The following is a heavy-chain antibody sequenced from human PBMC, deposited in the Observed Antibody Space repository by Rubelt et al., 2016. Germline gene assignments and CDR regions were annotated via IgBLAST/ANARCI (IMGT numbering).Heavy chain of an antibody. CDR3: ARALEGDFDY. D-gene: IGHD1-1*01. J-gene: IGHJ4*02. CDR1: GGIFRIHA. V-gene: IGHV1-69*01. CDR2: IIAIFGTT. Sequence: QVQLVQSGAEVKKPGSSVRLSCKAPGGIFRIHAISWVKQAPGHGLEWIGGIIAIFGTTNYAQKFQGRVTITADESTSTAYMELSSLRSEDTAVYYCARALEGDFDYWGQGTLVTVSS.